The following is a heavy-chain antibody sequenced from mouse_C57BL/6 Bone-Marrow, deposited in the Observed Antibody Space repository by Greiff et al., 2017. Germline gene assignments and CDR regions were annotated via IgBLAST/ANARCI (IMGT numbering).Heavy chain of an antibody. Sequence: VQLQQSDAELVKPAASVSISCKVSGYTFTDHTIHWMKQRPEQGLEWIGYIYPRDGSTKYNALFNGKATLTADKSSSTAYIQLKSLTSEDSAVDFCARRTVIHVGYFDVWGTGTTVTVSS. D-gene: IGHD1-2*01. CDR3: ARRTVIHVGYFDV. CDR2: IYPRDGST. J-gene: IGHJ1*03. V-gene: IGHV1-78*01. CDR1: GYTFTDHT.